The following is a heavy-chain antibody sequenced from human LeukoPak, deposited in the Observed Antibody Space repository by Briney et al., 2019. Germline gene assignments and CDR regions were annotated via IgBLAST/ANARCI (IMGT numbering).Heavy chain of an antibody. Sequence: PGGSLRLSCAASGFTFSGSAMHWVRQASGKGREWVGRIRSKANSYATAYAASVKGRFTISRDDAKNTAYLQMNSLRTEDTAVYYCTRHPYYYDSSGYPFDYWGQGTLVTVSS. V-gene: IGHV3-73*01. CDR1: GFTFSGSA. D-gene: IGHD3-22*01. CDR3: TRHPYYYDSSGYPFDY. J-gene: IGHJ4*02. CDR2: IRSKANSYAT.